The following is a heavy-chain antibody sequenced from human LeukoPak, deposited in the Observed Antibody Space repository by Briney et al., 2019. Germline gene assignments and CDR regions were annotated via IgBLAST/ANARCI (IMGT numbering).Heavy chain of an antibody. CDR2: LYYTGST. Sequence: PSETLSLTCTVSGGSISTYSWNWIRQPPGRGLEWIGNLYYTGSTSYNPSLQSRVSMSVDTSKNQFSLKLTSVTAADTAVYYCARHVYCTNGTCSDYWGQGTLVTASS. D-gene: IGHD2-8*01. J-gene: IGHJ4*02. CDR1: GGSISTYS. V-gene: IGHV4-59*08. CDR3: ARHVYCTNGTCSDY.